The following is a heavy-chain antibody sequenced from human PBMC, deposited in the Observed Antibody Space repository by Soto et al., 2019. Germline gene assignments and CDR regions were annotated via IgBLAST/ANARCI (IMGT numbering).Heavy chain of an antibody. V-gene: IGHV3-33*01. CDR3: ARDSGEMATMPFGMDV. Sequence: HPGGSLRLSCAASGFTFSSYGMHWVRQAPGKGLEWVAVIWYDGSNKYYADSVKGRFTISRDNSKNTLYLQMNSLRAEDTAVYYCARDSGEMATMPFGMDVWGQGTTVTVSS. CDR2: IWYDGSNK. J-gene: IGHJ6*02. CDR1: GFTFSSYG. D-gene: IGHD5-12*01.